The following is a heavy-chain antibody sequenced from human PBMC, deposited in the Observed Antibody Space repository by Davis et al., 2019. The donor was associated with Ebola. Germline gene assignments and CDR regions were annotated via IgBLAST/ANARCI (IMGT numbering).Heavy chain of an antibody. CDR3: AKDRYYGSGSYLSVPDY. Sequence: GESLKISCAASGFTVSSNYMSWVRQAPGKGLEWVSSISSSSSYIYYADSVKGRFTISRDNSKNTLYLQMNSLRAEDTAVYYCAKDRYYGSGSYLSVPDYWGQGTLVTVSS. J-gene: IGHJ4*02. CDR1: GFTVSSNY. D-gene: IGHD3-10*01. V-gene: IGHV3-21*04. CDR2: ISSSSSYI.